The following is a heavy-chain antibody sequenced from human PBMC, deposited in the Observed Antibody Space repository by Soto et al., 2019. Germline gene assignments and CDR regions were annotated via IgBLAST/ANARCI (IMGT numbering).Heavy chain of an antibody. CDR1: GGSISSSSYY. V-gene: IGHV4-39*01. CDR2: IYYSGST. Sequence: PSETLSLTCTVPGGSISSSSYYWGWIRQPPGKGLEWIGSIYYSGSTYYNPSLKSRVTISVDTSKNQFSLKLSSVTAADTAVYYCASLYYYDSSGYFPFDYWGQGTLVTVSS. J-gene: IGHJ4*02. CDR3: ASLYYYDSSGYFPFDY. D-gene: IGHD3-22*01.